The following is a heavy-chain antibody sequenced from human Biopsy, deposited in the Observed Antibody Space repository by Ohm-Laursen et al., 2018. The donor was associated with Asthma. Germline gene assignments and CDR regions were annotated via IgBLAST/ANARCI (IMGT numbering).Heavy chain of an antibody. CDR1: GFAVSRDH. D-gene: IGHD6-19*01. Sequence: CAASGFAVSRDHMFWVRQAPGRGLEWVSVIYSGGTSHTADSVRGRFTISRDYSKNTLYLQMHSLRAEDTAIYYCARCQVGYSSGWSLLLKKIYYSGMDVWGQGTAVTVSS. CDR2: IYSGGTS. J-gene: IGHJ6*02. CDR3: ARCQVGYSSGWSLLLKKIYYSGMDV. V-gene: IGHV3-53*01.